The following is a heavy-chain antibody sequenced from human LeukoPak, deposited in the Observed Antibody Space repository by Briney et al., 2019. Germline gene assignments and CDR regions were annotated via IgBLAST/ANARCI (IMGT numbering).Heavy chain of an antibody. Sequence: GGSLRLSCAASGFTFSSYAMSWVRQAPGKGLEWVSAISGSGGSTCYADSVKGRFTISRDNAKNSLYLQMNSLRAEDTAVYYCATHLGRFFQYWGQGTLVTVSS. D-gene: IGHD7-27*01. CDR3: ATHLGRFFQY. CDR2: ISGSGGST. J-gene: IGHJ4*02. V-gene: IGHV3-23*01. CDR1: GFTFSSYA.